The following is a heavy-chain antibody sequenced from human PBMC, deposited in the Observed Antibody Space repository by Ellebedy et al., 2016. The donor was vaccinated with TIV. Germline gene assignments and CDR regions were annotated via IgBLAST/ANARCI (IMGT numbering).Heavy chain of an antibody. CDR2: TSSGGTT. Sequence: GESLKISCTASGFTVTSNYMNWNRQAPGKGLEWASVTSSGGTTYYADSVKGRFLISRDNSKHTLYLQMNSLRAEDTAVYYCARVRVAARSGYFDLWGRGTLVTVYS. V-gene: IGHV3-66*01. CDR1: GFTVTSNY. J-gene: IGHJ2*01. CDR3: ARVRVAARSGYFDL. D-gene: IGHD6-6*01.